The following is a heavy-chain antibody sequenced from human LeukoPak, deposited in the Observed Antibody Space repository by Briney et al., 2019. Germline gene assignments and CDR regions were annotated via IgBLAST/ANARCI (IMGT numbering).Heavy chain of an antibody. V-gene: IGHV5-51*01. Sequence: GESLKISCKGSGYSFTSYWIGWVRQMPGKGLEWMGIIYPGDSDTRYSPSFQGQVTISADKSISTAYLQWSSLKASDTAMYYCARTYYYGSGSYFYYYGMDVWGQGTTVTVSS. CDR1: GYSFTSYW. CDR3: ARTYYYGSGSYFYYYGMDV. J-gene: IGHJ6*02. D-gene: IGHD3-10*01. CDR2: IYPGDSDT.